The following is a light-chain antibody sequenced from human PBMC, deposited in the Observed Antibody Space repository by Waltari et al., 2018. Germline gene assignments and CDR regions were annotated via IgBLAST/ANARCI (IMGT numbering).Light chain of an antibody. CDR3: QQYGSSPYT. J-gene: IGKJ2*01. V-gene: IGKV3-20*01. CDR1: QSVSSSY. Sequence: EIVLTQSPGTLSLSPGERVIVSCRASQSVSSSYLAWYQKKPGQAPRLLIYGASSRATGIPDRFSGSGSGTDFTLTISRLEPEDFAVYYCQQYGSSPYTFGQGTKLEI. CDR2: GAS.